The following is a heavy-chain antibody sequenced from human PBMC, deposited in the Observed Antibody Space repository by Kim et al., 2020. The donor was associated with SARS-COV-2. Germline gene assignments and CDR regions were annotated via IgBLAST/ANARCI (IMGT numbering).Heavy chain of an antibody. CDR3: ARPVVPAAMYDAFDI. Sequence: DFVKDRFTISTDTAKNTLYLQMNSTRAEDTAVYYCARPVVPAAMYDAFDIWGQGTMVTVSS. D-gene: IGHD2-2*01. J-gene: IGHJ3*02. V-gene: IGHV3-74*01.